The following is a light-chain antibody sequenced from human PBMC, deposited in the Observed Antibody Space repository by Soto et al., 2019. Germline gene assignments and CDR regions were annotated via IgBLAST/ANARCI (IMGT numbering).Light chain of an antibody. V-gene: IGKV3-20*01. CDR3: QQYGNSWS. CDR1: QSVRNNY. CDR2: AAS. Sequence: EIVFTQSPGTLSFSPGERATLSCRASQSVRNNYLAWYQHIPGQSPRVLIYAASNRATGIPDRFSGSGSGTDFTLTISRLEPEDFAVYYCQQYGNSWSFGQGTKVEIK. J-gene: IGKJ1*01.